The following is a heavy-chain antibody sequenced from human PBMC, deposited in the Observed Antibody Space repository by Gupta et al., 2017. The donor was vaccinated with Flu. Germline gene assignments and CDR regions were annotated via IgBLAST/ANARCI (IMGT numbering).Heavy chain of an antibody. D-gene: IGHD3-10*01. CDR2: INADGSST. V-gene: IGHV3-74*01. CDR3: ASNGDDAFDI. J-gene: IGHJ3*02. Sequence: EVQLVESGGGLVQPGGSLRLSCAASGFTFSSYWMHWVRQAPGKGLVWVSRINADGSSTSYADSVTGRFTISRDNAKNTLYLQMNSLRAEDTAVYYCASNGDDAFDIWGQGTMVTVSS. CDR1: GFTFSSYW.